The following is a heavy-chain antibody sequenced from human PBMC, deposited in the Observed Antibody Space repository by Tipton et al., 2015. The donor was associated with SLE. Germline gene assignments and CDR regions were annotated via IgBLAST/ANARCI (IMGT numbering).Heavy chain of an antibody. D-gene: IGHD3-10*01. CDR1: GYSISSGYY. CDR3: ARGDDAFDI. V-gene: IGHV4-38-2*01. CDR2: IYHSGST. Sequence: LRLSCAVSGYSISSGYYWGWIRQPPGKGLEWIGSIYHSGSTYYNPSLKSRVTISVDTSKNQFSLKLSSVTAADTAVYYCARGDDAFDIWGQGTMVTVSS. J-gene: IGHJ3*02.